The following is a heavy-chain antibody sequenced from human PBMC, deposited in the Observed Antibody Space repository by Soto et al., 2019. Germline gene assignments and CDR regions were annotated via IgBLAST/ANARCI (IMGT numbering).Heavy chain of an antibody. CDR1: GFTFSNAW. Sequence: EVQLVESGGGLVKPGGSLRLSCAASGFTFSNAWMNWVRQAPGKGLEWVGRIKSKTDGGTTDYAAHVKGRFTISRDDSKKPLNLQMTGLKTEDTAVYYCTTAGGWRPAADDYWGQGTLVTVSS. D-gene: IGHD2-2*01. CDR2: IKSKTDGGTT. V-gene: IGHV3-15*07. J-gene: IGHJ4*02. CDR3: TTAGGWRPAADDY.